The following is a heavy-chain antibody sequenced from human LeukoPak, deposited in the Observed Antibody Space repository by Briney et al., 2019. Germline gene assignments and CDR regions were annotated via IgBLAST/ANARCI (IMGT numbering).Heavy chain of an antibody. CDR1: GGSINSYY. V-gene: IGHV4-59*01. CDR3: ARGVVRGVISNAFDN. CDR2: IHYSGST. J-gene: IGHJ3*02. Sequence: SETLSLTCTVSGGSINSYYWSWIRQPPGKGLEWIGYIHYSGSTNYNPSLKSRVTISVDTSKNQFSLKLSSVTAADTAEYYCARGVVRGVISNAFDNWGQGTLVTVSS. D-gene: IGHD3-10*01.